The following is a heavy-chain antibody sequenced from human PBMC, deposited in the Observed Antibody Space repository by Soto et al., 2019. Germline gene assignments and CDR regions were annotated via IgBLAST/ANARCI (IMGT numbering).Heavy chain of an antibody. D-gene: IGHD2-2*01. J-gene: IGHJ4*02. V-gene: IGHV3-23*01. CDR3: AKALGCSISATCSYFDY. CDR2: IGRSGGDT. CDR1: GFTFSSYA. Sequence: EVQLLESGGGLVQPGGSLRLSCAASGFTFSSYAMSWVRQAPGKGLEWVSGIGRSGGDTYYADSVMGRFSISRDNSKDTLFLQLNSLRAEDTAIYFCAKALGCSISATCSYFDYWGQGTLVTVSS.